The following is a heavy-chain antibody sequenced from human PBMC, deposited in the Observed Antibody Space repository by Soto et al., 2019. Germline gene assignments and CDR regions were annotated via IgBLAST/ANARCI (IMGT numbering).Heavy chain of an antibody. J-gene: IGHJ5*02. CDR3: ASVLSAFGGVIVPGPSYWFDP. D-gene: IGHD3-16*02. V-gene: IGHV1-69*13. Sequence: SVKVSCKASGGTFSSYAISWVRQAPGQGLEWMGGIIPIFGTANYAQKFQGRVTITADESTSTAYMELSSLRSEDTAVYYCASVLSAFGGVIVPGPSYWFDPWGQGTLVTVSS. CDR1: GGTFSSYA. CDR2: IIPIFGTA.